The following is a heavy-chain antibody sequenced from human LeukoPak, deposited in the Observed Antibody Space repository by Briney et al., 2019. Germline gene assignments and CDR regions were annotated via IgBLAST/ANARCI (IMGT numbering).Heavy chain of an antibody. J-gene: IGHJ4*02. V-gene: IGHV4-4*02. CDR1: GGSITSGNW. Sequence: SETLSLTCAVSGGSITSGNWWTWVRQPPGKGLEWIGEIYHSGSTNYNPSLKSRVTISVDKSKNQFSLNLSSVTAADTAVYYCARDKPAAGANYFDYWGQGILVTVSS. CDR3: ARDKPAAGANYFDY. CDR2: IYHSGST. D-gene: IGHD6-13*01.